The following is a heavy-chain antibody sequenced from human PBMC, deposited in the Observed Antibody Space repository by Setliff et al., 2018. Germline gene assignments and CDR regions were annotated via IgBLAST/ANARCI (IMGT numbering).Heavy chain of an antibody. CDR1: GFTFSDYY. D-gene: IGHD5-18*01. CDR2: ITRSGDAM. V-gene: IGHV3-11*01. Sequence: GESLKISCAASGFTFSDYYMSWIRQAPGRGLEWVSYITRSGDAMYYTDSVKGRFTISRDNAKNSLFLQMNSLRAEDTAVYYCAREGVDTRSSTDYRYYMDVWGKGTTVTVSS. J-gene: IGHJ6*03. CDR3: AREGVDTRSSTDYRYYMDV.